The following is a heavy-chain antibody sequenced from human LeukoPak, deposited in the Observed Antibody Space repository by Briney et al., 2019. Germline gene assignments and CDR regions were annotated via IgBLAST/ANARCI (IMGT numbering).Heavy chain of an antibody. Sequence: SVKVSCKASGYTFSSYAISWVRQAAGQGLEWMGRIIPIFGIANYAQKFQGRVTITADKSTSTAYMELSSLRSEDTAVYYCARESGGISPNFDYWGQGTLVTVSS. CDR3: ARESGGISPNFDY. CDR1: GYTFSSYA. D-gene: IGHD3-16*01. V-gene: IGHV1-69*04. CDR2: IIPIFGIA. J-gene: IGHJ4*02.